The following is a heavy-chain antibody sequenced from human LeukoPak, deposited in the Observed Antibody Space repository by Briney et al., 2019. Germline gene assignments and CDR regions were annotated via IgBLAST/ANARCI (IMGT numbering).Heavy chain of an antibody. V-gene: IGHV4-39*07. CDR1: GGSISSSSYY. D-gene: IGHD3-3*01. J-gene: IGHJ4*02. CDR2: IYYSGST. Sequence: SETLSLTCTVSGGSISSSSYYWGWIRQPPGKGLEWIGSIYYSGSTYYNPSLKSRVTISVDTSKNQFSLKLSSVTAADTAVFYCTRTPDFWSGYLFDYWGQGTLVTVSS. CDR3: TRTPDFWSGYLFDY.